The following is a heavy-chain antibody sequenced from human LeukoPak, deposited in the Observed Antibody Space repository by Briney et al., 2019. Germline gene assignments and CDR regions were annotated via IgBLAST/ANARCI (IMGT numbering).Heavy chain of an antibody. CDR1: GFIFSSYA. CDR3: AKEHYNWNYVRYFDY. CDR2: VSGSGDST. Sequence: PGGSLRLSCAASGFIFSSYAMSWVRQAPGKGLEWVSSVSGSGDSTYYADSVKGRFTISRDNSKNTLYLEMNSLRAEDTAVYYCAKEHYNWNYVRYFDYWGQGTLVTVSS. V-gene: IGHV3-23*01. J-gene: IGHJ4*02. D-gene: IGHD1-7*01.